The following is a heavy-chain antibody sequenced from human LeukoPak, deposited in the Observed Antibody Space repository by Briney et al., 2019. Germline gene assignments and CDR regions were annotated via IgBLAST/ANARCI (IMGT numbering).Heavy chain of an antibody. CDR2: IYYSGST. D-gene: IGHD5-24*01. J-gene: IGHJ4*02. V-gene: IGHV4-59*08. Sequence: SETLSLTCTVSGGSMSSYYWSWIRQPPGKGLEWIGYIYYSGSTKYNPSLKSRGTISVETSKNQFSLKLSSVTAADTAVYYCARGARAGYNLEPFDYWGQGTLVTVSS. CDR1: GGSMSSYY. CDR3: ARGARAGYNLEPFDY.